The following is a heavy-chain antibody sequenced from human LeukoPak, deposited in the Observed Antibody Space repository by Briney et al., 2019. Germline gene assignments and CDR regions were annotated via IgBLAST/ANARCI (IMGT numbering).Heavy chain of an antibody. CDR1: GFAFESFT. CDR2: ISATSNDI. CDR3: AKGLFSAYDKYLDS. J-gene: IGHJ4*02. Sequence: NPGGSLRLSCAGSGFAFESFTMTWVRQAPGKGLEWVSLISATSNDINYAESVRGRFTISRDNAKNSLFLQMDSLRVEDTAIYYCAKGLFSAYDKYLDSWGQGTLVTVSS. D-gene: IGHD5-12*01. V-gene: IGHV3-21*04.